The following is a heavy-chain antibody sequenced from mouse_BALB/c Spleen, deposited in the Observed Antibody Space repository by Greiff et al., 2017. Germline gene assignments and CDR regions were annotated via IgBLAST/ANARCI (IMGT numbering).Heavy chain of an antibody. CDR2: ISSGGSYT. J-gene: IGHJ4*01. V-gene: IGHV5-9-1*01. Sequence: EVMLVESGGGLVKPGGSLKLSCAASGFTFSSYTTSWVRQTPEKRLEWVATISSGGSYTYYADTVKGRFTISRDNPKNTLFLQMTSLRSEDTAMYYCARGTTATYYYAMDYWGQGTSVTVSS. CDR1: GFTFSSYT. CDR3: ARGTTATYYYAMDY. D-gene: IGHD1-2*01.